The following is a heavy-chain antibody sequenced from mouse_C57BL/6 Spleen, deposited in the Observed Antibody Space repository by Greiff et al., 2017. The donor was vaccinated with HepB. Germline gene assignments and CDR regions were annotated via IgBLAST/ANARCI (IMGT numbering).Heavy chain of an antibody. D-gene: IGHD2-2*01. J-gene: IGHJ3*01. CDR1: GYTFTDYY. CDR2: INPNNGGT. Sequence: EVQLQQSGPELVKPGASVKISCKASGYTFTDYYMNWVKQSHGKSLEWIGDINPNNGGTSYNQKFKGKATLTVDKSSSTAYMELRSLTSEDSAVYYCARGGDGYAWFAYWGQGTLVTVSA. V-gene: IGHV1-26*01. CDR3: ARGGDGYAWFAY.